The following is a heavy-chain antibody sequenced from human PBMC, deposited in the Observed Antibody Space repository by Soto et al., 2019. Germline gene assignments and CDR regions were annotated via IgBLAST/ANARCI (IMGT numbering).Heavy chain of an antibody. CDR3: ARGGYCSSSSCALDY. CDR1: GGTFSSYS. CDR2: IIPAYGLE. V-gene: IGHV1-69*02. Sequence: QVQLVQSGAAVKKPGASVKVSCKAPGGTFSSYSITWVRHVSGQGLEWMGRIIPAYGLENYAQKLHGRLTITADRATSTAYMELSSLRSEDTALYYCARGGYCSSSSCALDYWGQGTLVTVSS. D-gene: IGHD2-2*01. J-gene: IGHJ4*02.